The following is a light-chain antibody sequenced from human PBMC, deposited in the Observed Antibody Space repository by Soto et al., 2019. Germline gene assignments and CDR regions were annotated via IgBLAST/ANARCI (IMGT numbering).Light chain of an antibody. Sequence: QSPLTQPASVSGSPGQSITISCTGTSSDVGSYNLVSWYQQHPGKAPKLMIYEGSKRPSGVPDRFSGSKYGTSASLAISGLQSEDEADYYCAAWDDSLNGYVFGTGTKVTVL. CDR2: EGS. CDR3: AAWDDSLNGYV. CDR1: SSDVGSYNL. J-gene: IGLJ1*01. V-gene: IGLV2-14*02.